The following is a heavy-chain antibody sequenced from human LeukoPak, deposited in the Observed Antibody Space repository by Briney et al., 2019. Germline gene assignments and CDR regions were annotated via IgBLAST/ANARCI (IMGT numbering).Heavy chain of an antibody. CDR3: ARVATLDSSGLGYYYYYMDV. D-gene: IGHD3-22*01. CDR1: GDSVSSNSAA. V-gene: IGHV6-1*01. J-gene: IGHJ6*03. CDR2: TYYRSKWYN. Sequence: SQTLSLTCAISGDSVSSNSAAWNWIRQSPSRGLEWLGRTYYRSKWYNDYAVSVKSRITINPDTSKNQFSLQLNSVTPEDTAVYYCARVATLDSSGLGYYYYYMDVWGKGTTVTVSS.